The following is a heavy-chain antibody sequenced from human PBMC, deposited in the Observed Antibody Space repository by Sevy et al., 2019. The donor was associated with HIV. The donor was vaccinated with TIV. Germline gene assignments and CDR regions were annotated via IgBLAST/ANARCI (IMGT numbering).Heavy chain of an antibody. CDR2: FDPEDGER. D-gene: IGHD3-22*01. CDR1: GHTLTELP. V-gene: IGHV1-24*01. CDR3: ASTRQYYSDNSGYFDY. J-gene: IGHJ4*02. Sequence: ASVKVSCKFSGHTLTELPIHWVRQAPGKRLEWMVRFDPEDGERIYAQKFQGRVTMTEDTSTDTAYMELSSLRSEDTALYASASTRQYYSDNSGYFDYWGQGTLVTVSS.